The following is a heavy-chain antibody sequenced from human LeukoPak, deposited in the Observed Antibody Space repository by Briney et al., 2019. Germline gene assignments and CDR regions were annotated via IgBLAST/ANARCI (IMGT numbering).Heavy chain of an antibody. CDR3: ARFDSSGDY. J-gene: IGHJ4*02. V-gene: IGHV4-61*02. D-gene: IGHD3-22*01. CDR2: IYTSGST. Sequence: SETLSLTCTVSGGSISSSSYYWGWIRQPAGKGLEWIGRIYTSGSTNYNPSLKSRVTMSVDTSKNQFSLKLSSVTAADTAVYYCARFDSSGDYWGQGTLVTVSS. CDR1: GGSISSSSYY.